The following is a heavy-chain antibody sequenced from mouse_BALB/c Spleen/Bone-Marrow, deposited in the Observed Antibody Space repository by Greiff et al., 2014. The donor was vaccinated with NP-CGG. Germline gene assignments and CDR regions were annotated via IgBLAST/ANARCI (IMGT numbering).Heavy chain of an antibody. Sequence: VQLQQSGAELVKPGASVKLSCKASGYTFTSYWMHWVKQRPGQGLEWIGEIDPSDSYTNYNQKFKGKATLTADKSSSTAYMQLSSLTSEDTAVYYCARRVLYAMDCWGQGTSVTVSS. V-gene: IGHV1-69*02. J-gene: IGHJ4*01. CDR3: ARRVLYAMDC. CDR2: IDPSDSYT. CDR1: GYTFTSYW.